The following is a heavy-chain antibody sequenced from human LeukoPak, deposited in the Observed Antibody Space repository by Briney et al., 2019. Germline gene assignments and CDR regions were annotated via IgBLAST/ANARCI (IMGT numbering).Heavy chain of an antibody. CDR1: GFTFSSYS. Sequence: GGSLRLSCAASGFTFSSYSMNWVRQAPGKGLEWVSYISSSSSTIYCADSVKGRFTISRDNAKNSLYLQMNSLRAEDTAVYYCARRYCSGGSCYRAFDIWGQGTMVTVSS. V-gene: IGHV3-48*04. CDR2: ISSSSSTI. CDR3: ARRYCSGGSCYRAFDI. J-gene: IGHJ3*02. D-gene: IGHD2-15*01.